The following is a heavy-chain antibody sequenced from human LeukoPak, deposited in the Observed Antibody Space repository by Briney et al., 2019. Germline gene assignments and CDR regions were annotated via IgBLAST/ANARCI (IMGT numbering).Heavy chain of an antibody. V-gene: IGHV1-18*04. CDR1: GYSFTSYA. J-gene: IGHJ6*02. CDR3: ARDPLRSSWSTYKNAMDV. CDR2: ISAYNGNT. Sequence: GASVKVSCKASGYSFTSYAINWVRQAPGQGLEWMAWISAYNGNTEYSQTVEGGVTLTTDASTSTAYMELLSLTSDDTAVYYCARDPLRSSWSTYKNAMDVWGQGTTVTVS. D-gene: IGHD6-13*01.